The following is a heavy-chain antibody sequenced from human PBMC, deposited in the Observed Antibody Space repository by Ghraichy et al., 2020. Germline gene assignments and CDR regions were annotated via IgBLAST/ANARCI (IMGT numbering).Heavy chain of an antibody. D-gene: IGHD1-14*01. CDR1: GYTFTSYD. CDR3: ARVSRRHYFDY. V-gene: IGHV1-18*01. J-gene: IGHJ4*02. Sequence: ASVKVSCKASGYTFTSYDINWVRQAPGQGLEWMGWISAYNGNTNYAQKIQGRVTMTTDTSTSTAYMELRSLRSDDTAVYYCARVSRRHYFDYWGQGTLVTVSS. CDR2: ISAYNGNT.